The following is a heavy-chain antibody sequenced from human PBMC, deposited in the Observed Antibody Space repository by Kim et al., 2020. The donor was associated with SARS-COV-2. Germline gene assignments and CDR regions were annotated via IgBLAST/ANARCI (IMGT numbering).Heavy chain of an antibody. CDR1: GYTFTTWP. J-gene: IGHJ6*02. CDR3: ARDLSAVGTFRSYGLDV. V-gene: IGHV1-3*04. Sequence: ASVKVSCKASGYTFTTWPMHWVRQAPGQSLEWLGWIDTDKGDTRYSEKFQGRVTITRDTFATTAYVELSRLRVDDTAVYYCARDLSAVGTFRSYGLDVWGQGTTV. D-gene: IGHD1-1*01. CDR2: IDTDKGDT.